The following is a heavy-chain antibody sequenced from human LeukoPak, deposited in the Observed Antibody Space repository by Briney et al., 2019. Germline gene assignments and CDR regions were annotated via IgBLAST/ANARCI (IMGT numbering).Heavy chain of an antibody. V-gene: IGHV4-59*01. Sequence: PSETLSLTCTVSGGSIRSYYWSWIRQPPGKGLEWIGYIYYSGGTNYNPSLKSRVTISVDTSKNQFSLKLSSVTAADTAVYYCSRDRVGATTSGRYYYYMDVWGKGTTVTVSS. CDR3: SRDRVGATTSGRYYYYMDV. J-gene: IGHJ6*03. CDR1: GGSIRSYY. CDR2: IYYSGGT. D-gene: IGHD1-26*01.